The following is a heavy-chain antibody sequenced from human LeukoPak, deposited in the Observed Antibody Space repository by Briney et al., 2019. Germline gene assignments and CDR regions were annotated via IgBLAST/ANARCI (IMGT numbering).Heavy chain of an antibody. CDR2: IIPIFGTA. Sequence: EASVKVSCTASGGTFSSYAISWVRQAPGQGLEWMGGIIPIFGTANYAQKFQGRVTITADESTSTAYMELSSLRSEDTAVYYCARGYDSYYGMDVWGQGTTVTVSS. J-gene: IGHJ6*02. CDR1: GGTFSSYA. V-gene: IGHV1-69*13. D-gene: IGHD5-12*01. CDR3: ARGYDSYYGMDV.